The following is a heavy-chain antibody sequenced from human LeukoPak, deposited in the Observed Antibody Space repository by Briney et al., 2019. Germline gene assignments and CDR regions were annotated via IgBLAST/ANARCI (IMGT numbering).Heavy chain of an antibody. CDR1: GFTFRSFE. CDR3: VRDLDY. CDR2: ITSSGDTI. Sequence: GGSLRLSCEVSGFTFRSFEFNWVRQAPGKGLEWLSYITSSGDTIYYADSVGGRFTISRDNAKNSLSLQMNGLRGEDTAVYYCVRDLDYWGQGTLVTVSS. V-gene: IGHV3-48*03. J-gene: IGHJ4*02.